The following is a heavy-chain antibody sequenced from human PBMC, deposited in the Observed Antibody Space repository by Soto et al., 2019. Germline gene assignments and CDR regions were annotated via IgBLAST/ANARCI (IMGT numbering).Heavy chain of an antibody. J-gene: IGHJ6*02. CDR1: GGSISSYH. V-gene: IGHV4-59*01. CDR3: ARDVVVVTAINYYYYGMDV. CDR2: IYYSGST. Sequence: SETLSLTCTVSGGSISSYHWSWIRQPPGKGLEWIGYIYYSGSTNYDPSLKSRVTISVDTSKNQFSLKLSSVTAADTAVYYCARDVVVVTAINYYYYGMDVWGQGTTVTVSS. D-gene: IGHD2-21*02.